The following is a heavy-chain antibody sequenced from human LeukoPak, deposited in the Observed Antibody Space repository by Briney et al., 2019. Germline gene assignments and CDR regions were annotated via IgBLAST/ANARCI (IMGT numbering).Heavy chain of an antibody. Sequence: SETLSLTCTVSGGSVSSYYWSWIRQPPGKGLEWIGYIYTSGSTNYNPSLKSRVTVSVDTSKNQFSLKLSSVTAADTAVYYCARHSTGVGTFDYWGQGTLVTVSS. CDR1: GGSVSSYY. CDR2: IYTSGST. D-gene: IGHD2/OR15-2a*01. J-gene: IGHJ4*02. V-gene: IGHV4-4*09. CDR3: ARHSTGVGTFDY.